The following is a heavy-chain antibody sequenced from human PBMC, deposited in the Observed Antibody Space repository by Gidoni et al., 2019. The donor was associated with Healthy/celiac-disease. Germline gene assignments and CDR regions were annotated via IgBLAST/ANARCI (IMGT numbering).Heavy chain of an antibody. Sequence: EVQPLESGGGSVQPGGSLRLSCAASGVTFSSYAMSWVRQAPGKGLGWVSAISGSGGSTYYADSVKGRFTISRDNSKNTLYLQMNSLRAEDTAVYYCAKTPSLYSYDYFDYWGQGTLVTVSS. V-gene: IGHV3-23*01. CDR3: AKTPSLYSYDYFDY. D-gene: IGHD5-18*01. CDR1: GVTFSSYA. CDR2: ISGSGGST. J-gene: IGHJ4*02.